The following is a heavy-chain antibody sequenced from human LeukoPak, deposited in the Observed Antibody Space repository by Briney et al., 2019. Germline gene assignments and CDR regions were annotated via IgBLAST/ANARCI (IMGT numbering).Heavy chain of an antibody. CDR1: GGTFSSYG. V-gene: IGHV1-69*01. CDR2: INPIFGTA. CDR3: ARDQSRDSGSYDF. Sequence: ASVKVSCKAPGGTFSSYGVSWVRQAPGQGLEWMGGINPIFGTAKYPQKFQGRVTITADESTSTAYMELSSLRSEDTAVYYCARDQSRDSGSYDFWGQGTLVTVSS. J-gene: IGHJ4*02. D-gene: IGHD1-26*01.